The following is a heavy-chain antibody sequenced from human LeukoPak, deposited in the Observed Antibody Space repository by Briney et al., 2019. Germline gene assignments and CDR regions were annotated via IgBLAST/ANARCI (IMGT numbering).Heavy chain of an antibody. D-gene: IGHD1-1*01. CDR1: GFTFSDYD. CDR2: ISSGSVI. Sequence: GGSLRLSCATSGFTFSDYDMNWVRQAPGKGLEWVSYISSGSVIYYAASVKGRFTISRDNAKNSLYLQMNGLRDEDTAVYYCSRGEKVPPGLPFDYWGQGTLVTVAS. CDR3: SRGEKVPPGLPFDY. J-gene: IGHJ4*02. V-gene: IGHV3-69-1*01.